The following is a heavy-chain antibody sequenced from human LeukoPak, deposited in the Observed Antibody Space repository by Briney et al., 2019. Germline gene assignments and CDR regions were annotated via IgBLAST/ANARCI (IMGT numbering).Heavy chain of an antibody. CDR1: GFTFSSYA. CDR2: ISYDGSNK. CDR3: ARDRDDTLYYMDV. D-gene: IGHD3-9*01. V-gene: IGHV3-30-3*01. J-gene: IGHJ6*03. Sequence: GGSLRLSCAASGFTFSSYAMHWVRQAPGKGLEWVAVISYDGSNKYYADSVKGRFTISRDNSKNTLYLQMNSLRAEDTAVYYCARDRDDTLYYMDVWGKGTTVTVSS.